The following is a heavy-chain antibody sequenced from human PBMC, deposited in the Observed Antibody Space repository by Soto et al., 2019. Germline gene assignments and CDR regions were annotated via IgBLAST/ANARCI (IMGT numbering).Heavy chain of an antibody. CDR2: IIPILGIA. CDR3: AIRTIIAAADEYYFXY. Sequence: SVKVSCKASGGTFSSYTVSWVRQAPGQGLEWMGRIIPILGIANYAQKFQGRVTITADKSTSTAYMELSSLRSEDTAVYYCAIRTIIAAADEYYFXYWGQGTLVTVSS. V-gene: IGHV1-69*02. J-gene: IGHJ4*02. CDR1: GGTFSSYT. D-gene: IGHD6-13*01.